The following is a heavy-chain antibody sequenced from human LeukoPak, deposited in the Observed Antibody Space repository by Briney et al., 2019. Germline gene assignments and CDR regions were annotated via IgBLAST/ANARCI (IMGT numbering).Heavy chain of an antibody. V-gene: IGHV4-34*01. Sequence: SETLSLTCAVYGGSFSGYYWSWIRQPPGKGLEWIGEINHSGSTNYNPSLKSRVTISVDTSKNQFSLKLSSVTAADTAVYYCAREVVRGALRSGMDVWGQGTTVTVSS. J-gene: IGHJ6*02. CDR1: GGSFSGYY. D-gene: IGHD3-10*01. CDR2: INHSGST. CDR3: AREVVRGALRSGMDV.